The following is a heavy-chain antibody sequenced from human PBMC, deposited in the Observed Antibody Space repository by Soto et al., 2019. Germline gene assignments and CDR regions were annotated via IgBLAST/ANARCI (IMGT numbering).Heavy chain of an antibody. CDR2: IYYTEST. V-gene: IGHV4-59*01. Sequence: QVQLQESGPGLVKPSETLSLTCTISGGSISPYYWNWIRQPPGKGLEWIGYIYYTESTNYSPSLKSRVTMSVDTSKNQFSLKLKSVTAADTAVYYWARDRGSNGGLNDAFDIWGQGTVVTVSA. D-gene: IGHD7-27*01. J-gene: IGHJ3*02. CDR1: GGSISPYY. CDR3: ARDRGSNGGLNDAFDI.